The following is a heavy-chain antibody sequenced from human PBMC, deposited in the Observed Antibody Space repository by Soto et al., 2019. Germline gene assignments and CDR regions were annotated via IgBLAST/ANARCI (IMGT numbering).Heavy chain of an antibody. CDR1: GYTFTSYG. V-gene: IGHV1-18*01. J-gene: IGHJ4*02. Sequence: QVQLVQSGAEVKKPGASVKVSCKASGYTFTSYGLSWVRQAPGQGLEWMGWISAYNRNTNYAQKLQGRVTMTTDTSCSTAYMELRSPRSDDTAVYYCARVIAAAADFDYWGQGTLVTVSS. D-gene: IGHD6-13*01. CDR3: ARVIAAAADFDY. CDR2: ISAYNRNT.